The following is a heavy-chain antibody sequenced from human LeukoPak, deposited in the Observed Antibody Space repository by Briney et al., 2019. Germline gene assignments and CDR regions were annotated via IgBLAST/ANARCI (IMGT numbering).Heavy chain of an antibody. CDR3: AKDRGSDYYFDY. Sequence: IWLRQHPGKGLEWVSAISGSGGSTYYADSVKGRFTISRDNSKNTLYLQMNSLRAEDTAVYYCAKDRGSDYYFDYWGQGTLVTVSS. CDR2: ISGSGGST. J-gene: IGHJ4*02. D-gene: IGHD3-10*01. V-gene: IGHV3-23*01.